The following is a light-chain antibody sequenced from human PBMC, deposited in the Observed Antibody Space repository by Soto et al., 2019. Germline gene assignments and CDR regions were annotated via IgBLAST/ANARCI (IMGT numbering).Light chain of an antibody. CDR2: GSA. CDR1: QSVSGNY. J-gene: IGKJ2*01. Sequence: EIVLTQSPGILSLSAGERATLSCRASQSVSGNYLAWYQQKPGQSPRLLIYGSADRATGIPDRFSGSGSGTDFTLTISRVEPEDFAVYYCQQYGSSPPYTFGQGTKVEIK. V-gene: IGKV3-20*01. CDR3: QQYGSSPPYT.